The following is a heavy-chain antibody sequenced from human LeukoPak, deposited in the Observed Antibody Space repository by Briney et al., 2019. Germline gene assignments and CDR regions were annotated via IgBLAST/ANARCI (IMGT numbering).Heavy chain of an antibody. CDR2: INPNSGGT. V-gene: IGHV1-2*02. CDR3: ARDHLVVPGGYADHYYGMDV. D-gene: IGHD2-2*01. CDR1: GYTFTAYY. J-gene: IGHJ6*02. Sequence: GASVKVSCKASGYTFTAYYMHWVRQAPGQGLEWMGWINPNSGGTNYAQKFQGRVTMTRDTSISTANMELSRLRSDDTAVYYCARDHLVVPGGYADHYYGMDVWGQGTTVTVSS.